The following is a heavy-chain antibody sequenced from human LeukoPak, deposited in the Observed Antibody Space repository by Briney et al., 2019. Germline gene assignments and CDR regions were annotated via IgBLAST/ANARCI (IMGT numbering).Heavy chain of an antibody. J-gene: IGHJ4*02. V-gene: IGHV3-21*01. D-gene: IGHD3-22*01. CDR3: AATNYYDSSGYYYGFDY. CDR2: ISSSSSYI. Sequence: PGGSLRLSCAASGFTFSSYSMNWVRQAPGKGLECVSSISSSSSYIYYADSVKGRLTISRDNAKNSLYLQMNSLRAEDTAVYYCAATNYYDSSGYYYGFDYWGQGTLVTVSS. CDR1: GFTFSSYS.